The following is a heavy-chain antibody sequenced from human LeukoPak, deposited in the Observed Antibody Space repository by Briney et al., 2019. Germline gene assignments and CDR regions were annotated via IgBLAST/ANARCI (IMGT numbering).Heavy chain of an antibody. J-gene: IGHJ6*02. Sequence: GGSLRLSCAASGFTFSSYAMHWVRQAPGKGLEYVSAISSNGGSTYYANSVKGRFTISRDNSNNTLYPQMGSLRAEDMAVYYCARGGDLISPRYYYYGMDVWGQGTTVTVSS. CDR2: ISSNGGST. CDR1: GFTFSSYA. D-gene: IGHD3-16*01. V-gene: IGHV3-64*01. CDR3: ARGGDLISPRYYYYGMDV.